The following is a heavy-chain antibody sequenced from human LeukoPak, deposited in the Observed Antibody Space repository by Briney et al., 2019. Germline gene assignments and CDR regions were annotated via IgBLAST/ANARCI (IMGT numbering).Heavy chain of an antibody. J-gene: IGHJ4*02. D-gene: IGHD3-22*01. Sequence: SETLSLTCTVSGGSISSGSYYWSWIRQPAGKGLEWIGRIYTSGSTNYNPSLKSRVTISVDTSKNQFSLKLSSVTAADTAVYYCARARPYYDSSGFNDYWGQGTLVTVSS. CDR3: ARARPYYDSSGFNDY. CDR1: GGSISSGSYY. CDR2: IYTSGST. V-gene: IGHV4-61*02.